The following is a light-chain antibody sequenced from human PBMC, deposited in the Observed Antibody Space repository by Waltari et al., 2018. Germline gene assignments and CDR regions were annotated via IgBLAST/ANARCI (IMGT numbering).Light chain of an antibody. CDR2: WAS. Sequence: DIVMPQSPDSLAVSLGERATINCRSSQSVLYTSNDKNYLAWYQQKPGQPPKLLLYWASTRDSGVPDRFSGSGSGTDFTLTISSLQAEDVAVYYCQQYYSRRTFGQGTKVEIK. CDR3: QQYYSRRT. CDR1: QSVLYTSNDKNY. J-gene: IGKJ1*01. V-gene: IGKV4-1*01.